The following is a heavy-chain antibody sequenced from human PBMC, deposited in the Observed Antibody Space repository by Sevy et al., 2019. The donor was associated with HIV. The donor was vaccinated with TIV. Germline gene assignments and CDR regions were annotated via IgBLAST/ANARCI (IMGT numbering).Heavy chain of an antibody. V-gene: IGHV3-7*01. CDR3: AQETFGRFDS. J-gene: IGHJ4*02. Sequence: GGSLRLSCAASGFSFSAYWMNWVRQAPGKGLEWVANIKPDGSDKPYVDSAEGRFTISRDNAKNSLYLQMNSLRVEDTAMYYCAQETFGRFDSWGQGTLVTVSS. D-gene: IGHD1-26*01. CDR2: IKPDGSDK. CDR1: GFSFSAYW.